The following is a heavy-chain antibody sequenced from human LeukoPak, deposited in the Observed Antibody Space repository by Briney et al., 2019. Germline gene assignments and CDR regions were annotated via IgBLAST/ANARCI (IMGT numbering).Heavy chain of an antibody. V-gene: IGHV4-4*07. J-gene: IGHJ4*02. CDR1: GGSISSYY. Sequence: PSETLSLTCTVSGGSISSYYWSWIRQPAGKGLEWIGRIYTSGSTNYNPSLKSRVTISVDKSKNQFSLKLSSVTAADTAVYYCAIDWTRGYSYGDGYRDYCGQGTLVTVSS. CDR2: IYTSGST. CDR3: AIDWTRGYSYGDGYRDY. D-gene: IGHD5-18*01.